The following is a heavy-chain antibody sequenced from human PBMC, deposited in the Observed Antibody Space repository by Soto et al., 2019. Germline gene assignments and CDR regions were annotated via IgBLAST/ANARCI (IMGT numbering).Heavy chain of an antibody. CDR1: GGTFSSYA. CDR2: IIPIFGTA. D-gene: IGHD3-10*01. Sequence: QVQLVQSGAEVKKPGSSVKVSCKASGGTFSSYAISWVRQAPGQGLEWMGGIIPIFGTANYAQKIQGRVTITADESTSTAYMELSSLRSEDTAVYYCARYPFGGTVAGPLYYFDYWGQGTLVTVSS. J-gene: IGHJ4*02. CDR3: ARYPFGGTVAGPLYYFDY. V-gene: IGHV1-69*01.